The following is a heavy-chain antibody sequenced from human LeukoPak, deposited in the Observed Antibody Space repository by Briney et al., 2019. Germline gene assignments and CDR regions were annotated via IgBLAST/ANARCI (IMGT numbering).Heavy chain of an antibody. Sequence: GGSLRLSCAASGFTFSSYSMNWVRQAPGKGLEWVSSISSSSSYIYYADSVKGRFTISRDNAKNSLYLQMNSLRAEDTAVYYCARVQIAAAGTDAFDIWGQGTMVTVSS. CDR1: GFTFSSYS. V-gene: IGHV3-21*01. CDR3: ARVQIAAAGTDAFDI. J-gene: IGHJ3*02. CDR2: ISSSSSYI. D-gene: IGHD6-13*01.